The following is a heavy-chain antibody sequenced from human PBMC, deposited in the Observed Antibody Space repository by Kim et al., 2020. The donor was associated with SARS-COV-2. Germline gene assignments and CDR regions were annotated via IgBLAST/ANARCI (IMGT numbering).Heavy chain of an antibody. CDR3: ARGRIAARRSYWYFDL. D-gene: IGHD6-6*01. Sequence: KFQGRVTMTADASTSTAYMELSSLRSEDTAVYYCARGRIAARRSYWYFDLWGRGTLVTVSS. V-gene: IGHV1-69*01. J-gene: IGHJ2*01.